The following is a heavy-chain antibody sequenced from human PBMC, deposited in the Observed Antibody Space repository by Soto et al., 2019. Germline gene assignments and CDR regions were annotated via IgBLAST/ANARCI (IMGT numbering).Heavy chain of an antibody. D-gene: IGHD5-18*01. CDR1: GCSISSSSYY. Sequence: XETLSLTCTVAGCSISSSSYYWGWIRQPPGKGLEWIGSIYYSGSTYYNPSLKSRVTISVDTSKNQFSLKLSSVTAADTAVYYCARTRGYSYGPVDYWGQGTLVTVSS. CDR3: ARTRGYSYGPVDY. V-gene: IGHV4-39*01. J-gene: IGHJ4*02. CDR2: IYYSGST.